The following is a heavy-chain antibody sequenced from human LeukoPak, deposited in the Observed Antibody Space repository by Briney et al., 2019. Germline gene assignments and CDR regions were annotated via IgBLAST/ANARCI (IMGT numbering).Heavy chain of an antibody. V-gene: IGHV4-38-2*01. D-gene: IGHD4-11*01. J-gene: IGHJ4*02. CDR1: GYSIANGYH. CDR2: IYQSGST. CDR3: ARSEMNDYTRF. Sequence: SETLSLTCAVSGYSIANGYHWAWVRQPPGKRLEWLGSIYQSGSTYNKLSLKRRLTMSVETSKNQFSLTMRAVTAADTALYYCARSEMNDYTRFWGQGILVTVSS.